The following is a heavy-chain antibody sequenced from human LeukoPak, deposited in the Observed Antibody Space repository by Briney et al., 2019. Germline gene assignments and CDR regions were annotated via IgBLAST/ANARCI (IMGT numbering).Heavy chain of an antibody. Sequence: PGRSLRLSCAASGFTFSSYGMHWVRQAPGKGLEWVAVISYDGSNKYYAVSVKGRFTISRDNSKNTLYLQMNSLRAEDTAVYYCAKKYQLLDIDYWGQGTLVTVSS. V-gene: IGHV3-30*18. CDR2: ISYDGSNK. J-gene: IGHJ4*02. D-gene: IGHD2-2*01. CDR3: AKKYQLLDIDY. CDR1: GFTFSSYG.